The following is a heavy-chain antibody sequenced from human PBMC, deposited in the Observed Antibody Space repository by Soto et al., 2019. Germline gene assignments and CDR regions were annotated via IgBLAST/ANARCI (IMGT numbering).Heavy chain of an antibody. CDR1: GGTFSSYT. V-gene: IGHV1-69*02. Sequence: SVKVSCKASGGTFSSYTMSCVRQAPRQGLEWMGRIIPILGIANYAQKFQGRVTITSDKSTRTAYMELSSLRSEDTAVYYCARGGFATVTTWFSDAFDIWGQGTMVTVSS. CDR2: IIPILGIA. CDR3: ARGGFATVTTWFSDAFDI. J-gene: IGHJ3*02. D-gene: IGHD4-17*01.